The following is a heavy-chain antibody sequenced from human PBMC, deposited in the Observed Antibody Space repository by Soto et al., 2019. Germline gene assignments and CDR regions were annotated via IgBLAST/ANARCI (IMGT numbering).Heavy chain of an antibody. CDR3: ARVGPGREQRAMDV. V-gene: IGHV1-18*01. Sequence: ASVKVSCKASGYTFTSYGISWVRQAPGQGLEWMGWISAFNGNTHYGQNLQGGVTMTTDTSTSTAYMELRSLRSDDTAVYYCARVGPGREQRAMDVWGKGTTVTVSS. CDR2: ISAFNGNT. D-gene: IGHD6-25*01. J-gene: IGHJ6*04. CDR1: GYTFTSYG.